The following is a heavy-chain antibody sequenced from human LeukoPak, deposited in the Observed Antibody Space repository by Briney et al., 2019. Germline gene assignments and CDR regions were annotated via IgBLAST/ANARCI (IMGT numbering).Heavy chain of an antibody. CDR3: AKDLRQWLVYDAFDI. V-gene: IGHV3-23*01. D-gene: IGHD6-19*01. CDR2: ISGSGGST. CDR1: GFTFSSYA. Sequence: SGGSLRLSCAASGFTFSSYAMSWVRQAPGKGLEWVSAISGSGGSTYYADSVKGRFTISRDNSKNTLYLQMNSLRAEDTAVYYCAKDLRQWLVYDAFDIWGQGTMVTVSS. J-gene: IGHJ3*02.